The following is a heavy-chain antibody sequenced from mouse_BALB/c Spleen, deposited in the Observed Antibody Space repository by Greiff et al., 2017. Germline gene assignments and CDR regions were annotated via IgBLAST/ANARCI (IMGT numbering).Heavy chain of an antibody. CDR3: GRGGYDVGAMDD. V-gene: IGHV1-9*01. Sequence: QVQLQQSGAELMKPGASVKISCKATGYTFSSYWIEWVKQRPGHGLEWIGEILPGSGSTNYNEKFKGKATFTADTSSNTAYMQLSSLTSEDSAVCYGGRGGYDVGAMDDWGQGTSVTVSS. J-gene: IGHJ4*01. CDR1: GYTFSSYW. CDR2: ILPGSGST. D-gene: IGHD2-14*01.